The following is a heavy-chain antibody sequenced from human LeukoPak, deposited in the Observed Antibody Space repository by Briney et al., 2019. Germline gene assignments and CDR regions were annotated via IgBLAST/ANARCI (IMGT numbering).Heavy chain of an antibody. CDR1: GFTFSSYN. D-gene: IGHD1-26*01. V-gene: IGHV3-21*06. CDR2: ITSSSSYI. Sequence: GGSLRLSCAASGFTFSSYNMDWVRQAPGKGLEWVSSITSSSSYIYYADSVKGRFTISRDNAKNSLYLQMDSLRVEDTAEYYCARDPYSGNYGAYYYYYMDVWGKGTTVTVSS. J-gene: IGHJ6*03. CDR3: ARDPYSGNYGAYYYYYMDV.